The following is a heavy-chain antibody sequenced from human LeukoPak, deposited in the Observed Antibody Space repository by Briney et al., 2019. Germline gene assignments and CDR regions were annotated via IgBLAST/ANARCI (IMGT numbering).Heavy chain of an antibody. Sequence: GGSLRLSCAASGFTVSTNFMSWVRQAPGKGLEWVSVIYSGGSTHYADSVKARFTISRDDSKNTLYLQMNSVRADDTAVYYCARSSRSSWFYYFDHWGQGTLVTVSS. J-gene: IGHJ4*02. V-gene: IGHV3-53*01. CDR2: IYSGGST. D-gene: IGHD6-6*01. CDR1: GFTVSTNF. CDR3: ARSSRSSWFYYFDH.